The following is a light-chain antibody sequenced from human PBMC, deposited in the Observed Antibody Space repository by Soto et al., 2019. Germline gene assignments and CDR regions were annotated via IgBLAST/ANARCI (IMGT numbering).Light chain of an antibody. Sequence: QSALTQPPSTSRTPGQRVTISCSGSSSDIGSNAVYWYQQLPGTAPKLLIYRNSQRPSGVPDRFSGTKSGTSASLAISGLRSEDEADYYCAAWNDGLSGFVFGTGTKVTVL. CDR3: AAWNDGLSGFV. CDR1: SSDIGSNA. CDR2: RNS. V-gene: IGLV1-47*01. J-gene: IGLJ1*01.